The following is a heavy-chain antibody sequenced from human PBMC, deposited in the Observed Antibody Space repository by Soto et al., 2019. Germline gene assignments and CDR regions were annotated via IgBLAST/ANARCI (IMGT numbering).Heavy chain of an antibody. CDR1: GFIFNSYS. J-gene: IGHJ4*02. CDR2: INSGITSV. CDR3: ASSASPDAY. Sequence: EVQLVESGGGLVQPGGSLRLSCVASGFIFNSYSMNWVRQAPGKGLEWISYINSGITSVFYADSVKGRFTISRDNAKNSLYLQMNSLRAEDTAVYYCASSASPDAYWGQGTLVTVSS. D-gene: IGHD1-26*01. V-gene: IGHV3-48*01.